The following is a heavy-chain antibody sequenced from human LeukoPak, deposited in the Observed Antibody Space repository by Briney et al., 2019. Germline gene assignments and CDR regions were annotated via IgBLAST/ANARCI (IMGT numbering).Heavy chain of an antibody. V-gene: IGHV4-39*01. CDR2: ISYSGST. D-gene: IGHD2-2*01. CDR1: GDSISSSRHT. J-gene: IGHJ6*02. CDR3: VRIYCDTTSCYGDSYFGMYV. Sequence: KPSETLSLTCTVSGDSISSSRHTCVWIRQPPGKGLEWSGSISYSGSTYYNPSLKTRVTMSVDTSETQFSLKLSSVTAADSTVYYCVRIYCDTTSCYGDSYFGMYVWGQGTTVTVSS.